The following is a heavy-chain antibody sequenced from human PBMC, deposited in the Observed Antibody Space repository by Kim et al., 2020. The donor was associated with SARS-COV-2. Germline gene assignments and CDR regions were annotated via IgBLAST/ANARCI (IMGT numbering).Heavy chain of an antibody. V-gene: IGHV3-15*01. J-gene: IGHJ5*02. CDR3: TTVIDVVGATNWFDP. CDR1: GFTFSNAW. D-gene: IGHD1-26*01. CDR2: IKSKTDGGTT. Sequence: GGSLRLSCAASGFTFSNAWMSWVRQAPGKGLEWVGRIKSKTDGGTTDYAAPVKGRFTISRDDSKNTLYLQMNSLKTEDTAVYYCTTVIDVVGATNWFDPWGQGTLVTVSS.